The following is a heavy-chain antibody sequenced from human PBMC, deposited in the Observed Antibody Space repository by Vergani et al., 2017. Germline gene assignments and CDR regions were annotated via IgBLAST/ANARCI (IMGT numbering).Heavy chain of an antibody. CDR1: GYSFTSYW. Sequence: EVQLVQSGAEVKKPGESLRISCKGSGYSFTSYWISWVRQMPGKGLEWMGRIDPSDSDTRYSPSFQGQVTISADKSISTAYLQWSSLKASDTAMYYCARPYCSGGSCYEGTVGAFDIWGQGTMVTVSS. V-gene: IGHV5-10-1*03. D-gene: IGHD2-15*01. CDR2: IDPSDSDT. CDR3: ARPYCSGGSCYEGTVGAFDI. J-gene: IGHJ3*02.